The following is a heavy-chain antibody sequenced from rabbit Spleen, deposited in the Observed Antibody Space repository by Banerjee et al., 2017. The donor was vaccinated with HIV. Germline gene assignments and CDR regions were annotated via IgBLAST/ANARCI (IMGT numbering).Heavy chain of an antibody. V-gene: IGHV1S45*01. CDR2: IEVGSSGFT. CDR3: ARDTGSSFSSYGMDL. J-gene: IGHJ6*01. Sequence: QEQLVESGGGLVKPGASLTLTCTASGVSFSFSSYMCWVRQAPGKGLEWIACIEVGSSGFTYFATWAKGRFTISKTSSTSVTLQMTGLTAADTATYFCARDTGSSFSSYGMDLWGQGTLVTVS. CDR1: GVSFSFSSY. D-gene: IGHD8-1*01.